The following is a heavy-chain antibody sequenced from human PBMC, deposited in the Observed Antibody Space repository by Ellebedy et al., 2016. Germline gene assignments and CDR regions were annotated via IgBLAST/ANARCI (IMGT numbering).Heavy chain of an antibody. J-gene: IGHJ4*02. Sequence: GGSLRLSXAASGFSFSSYAMSWVRQAPGKGLEWVSGISGSGGSTYYADSVKGRFTISRDNSQNTLYLQMNSLRAEDTAVYYCAKDWGDSGYDYVDYWGQGTLVTVSS. CDR3: AKDWGDSGYDYVDY. CDR2: ISGSGGST. D-gene: IGHD5-12*01. V-gene: IGHV3-23*01. CDR1: GFSFSSYA.